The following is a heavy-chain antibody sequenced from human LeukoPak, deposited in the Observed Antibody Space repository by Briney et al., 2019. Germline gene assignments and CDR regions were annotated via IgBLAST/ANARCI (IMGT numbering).Heavy chain of an antibody. D-gene: IGHD3-10*01. CDR2: ISGSGGST. Sequence: QSGGSLRLSCAASGFTLSSYAMSWVRQAPGKGLEWVSAISGSGGSTYYADSVKGRFTISRDNSKNTLYLQMNSLRAEDTAVYYCAKARSGSYSRAYFDYWGQGTLVTVSS. CDR3: AKARSGSYSRAYFDY. V-gene: IGHV3-23*01. CDR1: GFTLSSYA. J-gene: IGHJ4*02.